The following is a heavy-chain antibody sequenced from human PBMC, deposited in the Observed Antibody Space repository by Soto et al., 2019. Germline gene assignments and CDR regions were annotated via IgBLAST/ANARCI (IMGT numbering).Heavy chain of an antibody. V-gene: IGHV3-7*01. CDR3: ARDKVITFGGVIVTYYYYGMDV. CDR2: IKQDGSEK. D-gene: IGHD3-16*02. J-gene: IGHJ6*02. Sequence: PGGSLRLSCAASGFTFSSYWMSWVRQAPGKXLEWVANIKQDGSEKYYVDSVKGRFTISRDNAKNSLYLQMNSLRAEDTAVYYCARDKVITFGGVIVTYYYYGMDVWGQGTTVTVSS. CDR1: GFTFSSYW.